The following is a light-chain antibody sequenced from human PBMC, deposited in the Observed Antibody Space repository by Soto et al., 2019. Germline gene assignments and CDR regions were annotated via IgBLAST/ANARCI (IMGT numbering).Light chain of an antibody. CDR3: QQHNPYSPYT. CDR1: QSITNC. Sequence: DIQMTQPPSTLSASVGDRVTITCRASQSITNCLAWYQQKPGKAPKLLIFDASRLRSGVPSRFSGSGSGTEFTLTISSLQPEDFATYYCQQHNPYSPYTFGQGTKLEIK. V-gene: IGKV1-5*03. CDR2: DAS. J-gene: IGKJ2*01.